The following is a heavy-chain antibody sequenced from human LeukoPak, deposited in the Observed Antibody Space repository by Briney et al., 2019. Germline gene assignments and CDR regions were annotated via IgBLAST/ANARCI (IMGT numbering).Heavy chain of an antibody. CDR3: ARDLGAFDY. CDR1: GFTFSTYA. V-gene: IGHV3-23*01. J-gene: IGHJ4*02. CDR2: FSGNGGST. D-gene: IGHD3-16*01. Sequence: GGSLRLSCAASGFTFSTYAMSWVRQAPGKGLEWVSAFSGNGGSTYYADSVRGRFTISRDNSKNTLYLQMNSLRAEDTAVYYCARDLGAFDYWGQGTLVTVSS.